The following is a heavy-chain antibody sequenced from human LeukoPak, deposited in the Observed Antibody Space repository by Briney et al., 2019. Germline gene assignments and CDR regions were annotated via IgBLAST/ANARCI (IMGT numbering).Heavy chain of an antibody. J-gene: IGHJ6*03. CDR2: INWNGGST. D-gene: IGHD5-24*01. Sequence: PGGSLRLSCAASGFTFDDYGMSWVRQAPGKGLEWFSGINWNGGSTGYADSVKGRFTISRDNAKNSLYLQMNSLRAEDTALYYCARAGWLHFRYYYMDVWGKGTTVTVSS. CDR3: ARAGWLHFRYYYMDV. CDR1: GFTFDDYG. V-gene: IGHV3-20*04.